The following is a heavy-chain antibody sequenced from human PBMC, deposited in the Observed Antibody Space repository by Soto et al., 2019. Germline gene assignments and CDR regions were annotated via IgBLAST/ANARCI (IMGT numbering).Heavy chain of an antibody. J-gene: IGHJ2*01. CDR2: INAGNGNT. CDR1: GYTFTNYG. D-gene: IGHD6-19*01. V-gene: IGHV1-3*01. Sequence: ASVKVSCKASGYTFTNYGIHCVRQSPVQRLEWMGWINAGNGNTKYSQNFQGRVTITRDTSASTAYMELSSLRSEDTAVFYCARSGYSSGWYHWYFDFWGRGTLVTVSS. CDR3: ARSGYSSGWYHWYFDF.